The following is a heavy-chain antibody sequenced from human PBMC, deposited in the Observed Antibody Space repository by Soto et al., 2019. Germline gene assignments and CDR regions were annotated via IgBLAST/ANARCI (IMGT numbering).Heavy chain of an antibody. CDR2: IYYSGST. V-gene: IGHV4-39*01. CDR3: VDDSSGYSDY. Sequence: SETLSLTCTVSGGSISSSNYYWGWIRQPPGKGLEWIGSIYYSGSTYYNPSLKSRVTISVDTSKNQFSLKLHSVTAADTAVYYCVDDSSGYSDYWGQGTLVTVSS. D-gene: IGHD3-22*01. J-gene: IGHJ4*02. CDR1: GGSISSSNYY.